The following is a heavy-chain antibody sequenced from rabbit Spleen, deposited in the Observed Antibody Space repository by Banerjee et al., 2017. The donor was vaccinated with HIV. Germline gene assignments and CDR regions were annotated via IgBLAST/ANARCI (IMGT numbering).Heavy chain of an antibody. CDR2: IYSGDGNT. J-gene: IGHJ4*01. D-gene: IGHD4-2*01. Sequence: QSLEESGGDLVKPGASLTLTCTASGFSFIAGYYMCWVRQAPGKGLEWIACIYSGDGNTAYASWAKGRFTISRASSTTVTLQVTSLTAADTATYFCARADYAAYGVHSYTPFNLWGPGTLVTVS. V-gene: IGHV1S40*01. CDR1: GFSFIAGYY. CDR3: ARADYAAYGVHSYTPFNL.